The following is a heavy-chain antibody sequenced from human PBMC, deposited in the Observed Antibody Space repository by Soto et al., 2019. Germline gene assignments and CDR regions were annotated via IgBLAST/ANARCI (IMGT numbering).Heavy chain of an antibody. CDR1: GFTFSSGA. D-gene: IGHD5-18*01. V-gene: IGHV3-64*01. CDR2: ISSNGGST. CDR3: ARGYGYHFDY. J-gene: IGHJ4*02. Sequence: GGSLRLSCAASGFTFSSGAMHWVRQAPGKGLEYVSVISSNGGSTDYANSVKGRFTISRDNSKNTLYLQMGSLRAEDMAVYYCARGYGYHFDYWGQGT.